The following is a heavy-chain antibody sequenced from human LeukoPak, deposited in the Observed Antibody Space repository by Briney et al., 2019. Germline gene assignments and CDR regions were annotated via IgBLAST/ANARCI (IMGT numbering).Heavy chain of an antibody. CDR1: GFTFSSYT. V-gene: IGHV3-23*01. CDR2: ITGSSDST. J-gene: IGHJ4*01. Sequence: PGGSLRPSCAASGFTFSSYTMTWVRQAPGKGLEWVSGITGSSDSTYYADSVKGRFTVSRDNSRNTLFLQMNSLRAEDTAVYYCAKKTSYCAGDCYPYYFDYWGHGTLVTVSS. CDR3: AKKTSYCAGDCYPYYFDY. D-gene: IGHD2-21*02.